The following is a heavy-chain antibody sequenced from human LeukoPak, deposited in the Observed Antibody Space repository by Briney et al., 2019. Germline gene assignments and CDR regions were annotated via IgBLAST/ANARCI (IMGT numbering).Heavy chain of an antibody. CDR3: ARVQGRYSYGSGFDS. D-gene: IGHD5-18*01. J-gene: IGHJ4*02. CDR2: IRYDGSNK. V-gene: IGHV3-30*02. Sequence: PGGSLRLSCAASGFTFSSYGMHWVRQAPGKGLEWVAFIRYDGSNKYYADSVKGRFTISRDNSKNTLYLQMNSLRAEDTAVYYCARVQGRYSYGSGFDSWGQGTLVTVSS. CDR1: GFTFSSYG.